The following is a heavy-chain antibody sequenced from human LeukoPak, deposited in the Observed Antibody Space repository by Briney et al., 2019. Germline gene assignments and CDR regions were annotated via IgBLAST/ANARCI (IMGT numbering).Heavy chain of an antibody. CDR3: ARHVAWFGSYYMDA. Sequence: SETLSLTCTVSGGSISSSSYSWNWIRQPPGKGLEWIGEINHSGSTNYNPSLKSRVTISVDTSKSQFSLKLTSVTAADTAVYYCARHVAWFGSYYMDAWGKGTTVIISS. CDR1: GGSISSSSYS. V-gene: IGHV4-39*07. J-gene: IGHJ6*03. CDR2: INHSGST. D-gene: IGHD3-10*01.